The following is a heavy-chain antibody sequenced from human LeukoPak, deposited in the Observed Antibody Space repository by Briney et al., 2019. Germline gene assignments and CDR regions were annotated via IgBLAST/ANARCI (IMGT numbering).Heavy chain of an antibody. Sequence: SETLSLTCAVYGGSFSGYYWSWIRQPPGKGLEWIGEINHSGSTNYNPSLKSRVTISVDTSKNQFSLKLSSVTAADTAVYYCARSSAAIVPPSMDVWGQGTTVTVSS. CDR1: GGSFSGYY. V-gene: IGHV4-34*01. CDR2: INHSGST. CDR3: ARSSAAIVPPSMDV. D-gene: IGHD2-2*02. J-gene: IGHJ6*02.